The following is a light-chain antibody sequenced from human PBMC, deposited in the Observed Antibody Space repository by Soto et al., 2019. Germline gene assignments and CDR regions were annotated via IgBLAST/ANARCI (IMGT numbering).Light chain of an antibody. CDR2: EVT. J-gene: IGLJ1*01. CDR3: SSYTNINTRACV. CDR1: SGDVGSYNR. V-gene: IGLV2-14*01. Sequence: LTQPTSVSGSPGQSITISCTGTSGDVGSYNRVSWYQQHPGKAPKLIIYEVTDRPSGVSNRFSGSKSGNTASLTISGLQAEDEAEYYCSSYTNINTRACVFGTGTKVTVL.